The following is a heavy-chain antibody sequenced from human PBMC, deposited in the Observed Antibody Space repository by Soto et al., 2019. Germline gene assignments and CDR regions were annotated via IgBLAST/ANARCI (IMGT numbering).Heavy chain of an antibody. J-gene: IGHJ5*01. D-gene: IGHD3-3*01. V-gene: IGHV3-30*18. CDR1: GFTFSDYY. Sequence: GSLRLSCAASGFTFSDYYMSWIRQAPGKGLEWVAVISYGGDNKYYADSVKGRFTISRDNSKNTLYLQMNSLRAEDTAVYYCAKTIFGVIIMAPLESWGQGTLVTVSS. CDR3: AKTIFGVIIMAPLES. CDR2: ISYGGDNK.